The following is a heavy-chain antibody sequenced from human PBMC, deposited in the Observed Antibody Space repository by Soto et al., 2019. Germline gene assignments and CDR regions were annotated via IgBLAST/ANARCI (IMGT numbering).Heavy chain of an antibody. D-gene: IGHD3-3*01. Sequence: ASVKVSCKTSGYTFNTYGINWVRQAPGQGLELMGWISAYDGKTTYAEKFQGRVTLTTDTPTSTAYMELRSLRSDDTAIYYCARDPHEFWTSYWFDSWGQGTPVTVSS. V-gene: IGHV1-18*01. J-gene: IGHJ5*01. CDR3: ARDPHEFWTSYWFDS. CDR1: GYTFNTYG. CDR2: ISAYDGKT.